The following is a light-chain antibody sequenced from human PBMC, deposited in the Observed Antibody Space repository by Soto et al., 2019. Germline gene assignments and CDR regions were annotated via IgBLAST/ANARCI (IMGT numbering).Light chain of an antibody. CDR1: QSLVHSDGIAY. Sequence: DVVMTQSPLSLPVTLGQPASISCRSNQSLVHSDGIAYFSWFQQRPGRSPRRLIYKVSNRDSGVPARVSGSGSGTDFALKISRVEAEDFGVYYCMQGTHWPITFVQGTRLEIK. CDR2: KVS. V-gene: IGKV2-30*02. J-gene: IGKJ5*01. CDR3: MQGTHWPIT.